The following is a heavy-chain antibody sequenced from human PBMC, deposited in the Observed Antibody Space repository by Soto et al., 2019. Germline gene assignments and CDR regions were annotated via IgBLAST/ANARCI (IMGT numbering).Heavy chain of an antibody. D-gene: IGHD5-12*01. V-gene: IGHV3-23*01. Sequence: GGSLRLSCAASGFTFSSYAMSWFRQAPGKGLEWVSAISGSGGSTYYADSVKGRFTISRDNSKNTLYLQMNSLRAEDTAVYYCAKVPLVDSGYDFYFDYWGQGTLVTVSS. CDR3: AKVPLVDSGYDFYFDY. CDR1: GFTFSSYA. CDR2: ISGSGGST. J-gene: IGHJ4*02.